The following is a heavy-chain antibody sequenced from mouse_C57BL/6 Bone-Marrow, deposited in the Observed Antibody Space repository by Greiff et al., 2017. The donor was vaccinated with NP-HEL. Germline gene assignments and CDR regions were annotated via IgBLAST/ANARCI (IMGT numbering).Heavy chain of an antibody. CDR3: ARLYGYGNYVAY. CDR2: INPSTGGT. CDR1: GYSFTGYY. V-gene: IGHV1-42*01. Sequence: DVQLQESGPELVKPGASVKISCTASGYSFTGYYMNWVKQSPEKSLEWIGEINPSTGGTTYNQKFKAKATLTVDTSSSTAYMQLKSLTSEDSAVYYCARLYGYGNYVAYWGQGTLVTVSA. J-gene: IGHJ3*01. D-gene: IGHD2-1*01.